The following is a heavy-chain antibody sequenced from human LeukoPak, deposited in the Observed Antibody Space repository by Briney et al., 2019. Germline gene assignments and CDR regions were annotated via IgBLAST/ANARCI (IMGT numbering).Heavy chain of an antibody. D-gene: IGHD3-10*01. CDR1: GFTFSSYA. V-gene: IGHV3-23*01. CDR2: ISGSGGST. Sequence: GGSLRLSCAASGFTFSSYAMSWVRQAPGKGLEWVSAISGSGGSTSYADSVKGRFTISRDNSKNTLYLQMNSLRAEDTAVYYCANLYGSGSYSGTIAYWGQGTLVTVSS. CDR3: ANLYGSGSYSGTIAY. J-gene: IGHJ4*02.